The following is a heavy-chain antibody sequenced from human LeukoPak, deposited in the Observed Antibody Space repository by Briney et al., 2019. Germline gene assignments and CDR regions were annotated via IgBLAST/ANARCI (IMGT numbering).Heavy chain of an antibody. V-gene: IGHV4-39*01. Sequence: PSETLSLTCTVSGGSISSSSYYWGWIRQPPGKGLEWIGSIYYSGSTYYNPSLKSRVTISVDTSKNQFSLKLSSVTAADTAVYYCARHGMQWLVPRGNNWFDPWGQGTLVTVSS. CDR1: GGSISSSSYY. CDR3: ARHGMQWLVPRGNNWFDP. D-gene: IGHD6-19*01. J-gene: IGHJ5*02. CDR2: IYYSGST.